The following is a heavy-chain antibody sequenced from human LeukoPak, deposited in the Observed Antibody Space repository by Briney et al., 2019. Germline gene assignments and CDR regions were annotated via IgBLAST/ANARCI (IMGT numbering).Heavy chain of an antibody. CDR3: ARATFVVRGVIITGDY. Sequence: ASVKVSCKASGYTFTSYGISWVRQAPGQGLEWMGWISAYSGNTNYAQKLQGRVTMTTDTSTSTAYMELRSLRSDDTAVYYCARATFVVRGVIITGDYWGQGTLVTVSS. D-gene: IGHD3-10*01. V-gene: IGHV1-18*01. J-gene: IGHJ4*02. CDR1: GYTFTSYG. CDR2: ISAYSGNT.